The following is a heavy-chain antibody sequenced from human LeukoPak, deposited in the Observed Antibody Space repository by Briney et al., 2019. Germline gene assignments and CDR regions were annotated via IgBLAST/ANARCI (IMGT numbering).Heavy chain of an antibody. Sequence: SETLSLTCAVYGRSFSGYYWSWIRQPPGKGLEWIGEINHSGSTNYNPSLKSRVTISVDTSKNQFSLKLSSVTAADTAVYYCARGGVLLRFLEWQPRPLDYWGQGTLVTVSS. CDR1: GRSFSGYY. V-gene: IGHV4-34*01. CDR2: INHSGST. CDR3: ARGGVLLRFLEWQPRPLDY. D-gene: IGHD3-3*01. J-gene: IGHJ4*02.